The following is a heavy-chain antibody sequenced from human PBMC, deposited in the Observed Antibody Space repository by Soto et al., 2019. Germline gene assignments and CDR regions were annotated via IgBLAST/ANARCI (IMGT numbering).Heavy chain of an antibody. D-gene: IGHD3-9*01. Sequence: PGGSLRLSCADSGFTFSSYSMNWVRQAPGKGLEWVSSISSSSSYIYYADSVKGRFTIPRDNAKNSLYLQMNSLRAEDTAVYYCARDDILTGYPFDYWGQGTLVTVSS. CDR2: ISSSSSYI. CDR3: ARDDILTGYPFDY. V-gene: IGHV3-21*01. CDR1: GFTFSSYS. J-gene: IGHJ4*02.